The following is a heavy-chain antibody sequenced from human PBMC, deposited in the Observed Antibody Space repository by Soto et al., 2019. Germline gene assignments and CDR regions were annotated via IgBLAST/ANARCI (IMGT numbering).Heavy chain of an antibody. CDR1: GDSVSSNGAC. D-gene: IGHD2-15*01. CDR3: ARVHCSAGTCLDGLDF. CDR2: IYYRSNWFH. J-gene: IGHJ6*02. V-gene: IGHV6-1*01. Sequence: PSQTLSLTCVISGDSVSSNGACWNWIRQSPSRGLQWLGRIYYRSNWFHDYAASVESRMAINPDTSRNQFSLQLNYVTPEDTAVYYCARVHCSAGTCLDGLDFWGQGTTVTVSS.